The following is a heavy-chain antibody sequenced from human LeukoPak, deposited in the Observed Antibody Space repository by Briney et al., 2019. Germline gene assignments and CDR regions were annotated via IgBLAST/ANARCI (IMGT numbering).Heavy chain of an antibody. CDR1: GFTFSNYW. CDR3: AELGITMIGGV. Sequence: GGSLRLSCAASGFTFSNYWMSWVRQAPGKGLEWVANIKQDGSQIYYVDSVKGRFTISRDNAKTSLYLQMNSLRAEDTAVYYCAELGITMIGGVWGKGTTVTISS. V-gene: IGHV3-7*01. D-gene: IGHD3-10*02. CDR2: IKQDGSQI. J-gene: IGHJ6*04.